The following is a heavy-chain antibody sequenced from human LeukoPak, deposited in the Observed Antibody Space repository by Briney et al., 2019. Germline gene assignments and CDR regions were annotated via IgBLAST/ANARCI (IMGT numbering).Heavy chain of an antibody. CDR3: AREKNVLLWFGNPPGDAFDI. J-gene: IGHJ3*02. D-gene: IGHD3-10*01. CDR2: IYSGGST. Sequence: GGSLRLSCAASGFTVSSNYMSWVRQAPGKRLEWVSVIYSGGSTYYADSVKGRFTISRDNSKNTLYLQMNSLRAEDTAVYYCAREKNVLLWFGNPPGDAFDIWGQGTMVTVSS. V-gene: IGHV3-66*01. CDR1: GFTVSSNY.